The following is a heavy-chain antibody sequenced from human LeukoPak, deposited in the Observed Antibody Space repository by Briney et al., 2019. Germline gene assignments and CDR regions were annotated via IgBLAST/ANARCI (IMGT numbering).Heavy chain of an antibody. CDR1: GFTFADYA. Sequence: GGSLRLSCAATGFTFADYAMHWVRQAPGKGLEWVSLISGDGGTTYYADSVKGRFTISRDNTKNSLYLQMNSLRAEDTAIYYCARGYLQLDYWGQGVLVTVSS. CDR2: ISGDGGTT. J-gene: IGHJ4*02. CDR3: ARGYLQLDY. V-gene: IGHV3-43*02. D-gene: IGHD1-26*01.